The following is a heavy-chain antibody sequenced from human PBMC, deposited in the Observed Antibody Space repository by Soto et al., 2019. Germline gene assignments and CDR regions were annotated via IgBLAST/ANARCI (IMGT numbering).Heavy chain of an antibody. D-gene: IGHD6-19*01. CDR3: ARALRDSSGWYSDY. V-gene: IGHV1-69*02. J-gene: IGHJ4*02. Sequence: SVKVSCKASGGTFSSYTISWVRQAPGQGLEWMGRIIPILGIANYAQKFQGRVTITADKSTSTAYMELSSLRSEDTAVYYCARALRDSSGWYSDYWGQGTLVTVSS. CDR1: GGTFSSYT. CDR2: IIPILGIA.